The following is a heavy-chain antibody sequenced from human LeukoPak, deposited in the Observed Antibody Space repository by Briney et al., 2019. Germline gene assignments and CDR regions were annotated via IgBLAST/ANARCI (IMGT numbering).Heavy chain of an antibody. J-gene: IGHJ4*02. CDR3: ARVVVWSLDYGDNGGHSDY. Sequence: GASVKVSCKASGYTFTGYYMHWVRQAPGQGLEWMGWINPNSGGTNYAQKFQGRVTMTRDTSISTAYMELSRLRSDDTAVYYCARVVVWSLDYGDNGGHSDYWGQGTLVTVSS. CDR2: INPNSGGT. V-gene: IGHV1-2*02. CDR1: GYTFTGYY. D-gene: IGHD4-17*01.